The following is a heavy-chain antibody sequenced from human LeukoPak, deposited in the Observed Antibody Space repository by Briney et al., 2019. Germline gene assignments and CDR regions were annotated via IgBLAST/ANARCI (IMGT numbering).Heavy chain of an antibody. D-gene: IGHD3-22*01. CDR1: GFTFSSYA. CDR3: ARHHYYDSSGYPYFDY. V-gene: IGHV3-21*01. Sequence: GTSLRLSCAASGFTFSSYATSWVRQAPGKGLERVSAISSSSSYTNYADSVKGRFTISRDNAKNSLYLQMNSLRAEDTAVYYCARHHYYDSSGYPYFDYWGQGTLVTVSS. J-gene: IGHJ4*02. CDR2: ISSSSSYT.